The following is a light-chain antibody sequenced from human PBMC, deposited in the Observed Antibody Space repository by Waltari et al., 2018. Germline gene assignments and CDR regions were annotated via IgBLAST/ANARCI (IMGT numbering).Light chain of an antibody. CDR2: EVS. CDR1: SNDVGGSHY. Sequence: QSALTQPPSASGSPGQSVTISCTGPSNDVGGSHYVSWYQQHPGKAPKPMIDEVSKRPSGVPDRFSGSKSGYTASLTVSGLQAEDEADYFCSSYAGSNNVVFGGGTKLTVL. J-gene: IGLJ2*01. CDR3: SSYAGSNNVV. V-gene: IGLV2-8*01.